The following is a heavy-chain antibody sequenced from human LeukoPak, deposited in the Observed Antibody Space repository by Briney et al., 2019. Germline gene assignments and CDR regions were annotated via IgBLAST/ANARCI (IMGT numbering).Heavy chain of an antibody. D-gene: IGHD5-12*01. CDR2: ISGSGDRT. CDR3: TTTGVATMGLLDY. V-gene: IGHV3-23*01. J-gene: IGHJ4*02. Sequence: GGSLRLSCAASGFTFSSYAMTWARQTPEKGLEWVSAISGSGDRTYYADSVKGRFTISRDNSKNTVYLQMNSLKTEDTAVYYCTTTGVATMGLLDYWGQGTLVTVSS. CDR1: GFTFSSYA.